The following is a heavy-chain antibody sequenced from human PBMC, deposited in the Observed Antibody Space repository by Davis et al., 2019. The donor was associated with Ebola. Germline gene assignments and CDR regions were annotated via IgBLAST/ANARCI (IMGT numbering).Heavy chain of an antibody. V-gene: IGHV3-7*01. Sequence: PGGSLRLSCAVSGFTIGNYWMSWVRQAPGKGLEWVANIKQDGSEKNYVDSVKGRFTIFRDNTKSSLHLQMNSLTVDDTAVYYCAGTQTFDYWGQGALVTVSP. CDR3: AGTQTFDY. J-gene: IGHJ4*02. CDR1: GFTIGNYW. CDR2: IKQDGSEK.